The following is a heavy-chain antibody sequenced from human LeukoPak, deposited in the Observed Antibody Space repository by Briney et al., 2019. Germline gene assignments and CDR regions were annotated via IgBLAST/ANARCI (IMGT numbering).Heavy chain of an antibody. D-gene: IGHD3-3*01. CDR2: ISGSGGST. CDR3: ARTIFGVVIPYYFDY. J-gene: IGHJ4*02. CDR1: GFTFSSYA. Sequence: GGSLRLSCAASGFTFSSYAMSWVRQAPGKGLEWVSAISGSGGSTYYADSVKGRFTISRDNSKNTLYLQMNSLRAEDTAVYYCARTIFGVVIPYYFDYWGQGTLVTVSS. V-gene: IGHV3-23*01.